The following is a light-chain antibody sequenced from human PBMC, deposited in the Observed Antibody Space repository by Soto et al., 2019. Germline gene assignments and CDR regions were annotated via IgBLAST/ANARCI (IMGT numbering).Light chain of an antibody. CDR3: QHYNNWSPST. J-gene: IGKJ2*01. V-gene: IGKV3-15*01. Sequence: TQTPARCSLWQGEKGRVSGMASQSVNSDLAWYQQKPGQAPRLLIYDASTRAAGVPARLTGSGSETEFTLTISSLQSEDYAVYYGQHYNNWSPSTCGQGPKVEI. CDR2: DAS. CDR1: QSVNSD.